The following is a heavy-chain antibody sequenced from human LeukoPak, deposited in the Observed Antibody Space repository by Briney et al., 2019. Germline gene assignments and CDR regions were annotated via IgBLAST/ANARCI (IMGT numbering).Heavy chain of an antibody. V-gene: IGHV3-7*04. Sequence: GGSLRLSCAASGFTFSNYWMSWVRQDPGKGLEWVANIKEEGSEKYYVDSVKGRLTISRVNGKNSLYLPMNSQRAEDPAVYYCWREMGGFYVSGMAVDIWGQGTMVTVSS. J-gene: IGHJ3*02. D-gene: IGHD3-10*01. CDR3: WREMGGFYVSGMAVDI. CDR2: IKEEGSEK. CDR1: GFTFSNYW.